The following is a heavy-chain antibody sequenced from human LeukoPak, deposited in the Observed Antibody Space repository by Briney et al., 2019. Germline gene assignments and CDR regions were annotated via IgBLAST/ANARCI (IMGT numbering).Heavy chain of an antibody. J-gene: IGHJ4*02. CDR2: IYYSGST. D-gene: IGHD5-24*01. V-gene: IGHV4-59*12. Sequence: SETLSLTCTVSGGSISSYYWSWIRQPPGKGLEWIGYIYYSGSTNYNPSLKSRVTISVDKSKSQFSLNLTSVTAADTAVYYCARGRNGYNFIDYWGQGTLVTVSS. CDR3: ARGRNGYNFIDY. CDR1: GGSISSYY.